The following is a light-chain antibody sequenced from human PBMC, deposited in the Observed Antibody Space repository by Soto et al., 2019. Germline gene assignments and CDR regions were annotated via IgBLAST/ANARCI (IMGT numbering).Light chain of an antibody. V-gene: IGLV2-14*01. CDR2: EVT. Sequence: QSALTQPAYVSGSPGQSITISCTGTSSDVGSYNYVSWHQQHPGQAPKLMIYEVTHRASGIPDRFSASKSGNTASLTISGLQAGDEADYYCSSYRSSSTYVFGTGTKLTVL. CDR3: SSYRSSSTYV. J-gene: IGLJ1*01. CDR1: SSDVGSYNY.